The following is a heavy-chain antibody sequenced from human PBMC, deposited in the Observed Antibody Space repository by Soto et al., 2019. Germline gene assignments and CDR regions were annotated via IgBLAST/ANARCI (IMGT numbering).Heavy chain of an antibody. CDR1: GGSISSSSYY. CDR3: ARSLRIAVAGGFDY. V-gene: IGHV4-39*01. J-gene: IGHJ4*02. CDR2: IYYSGST. D-gene: IGHD6-19*01. Sequence: SETLSLTYTVSGGSISSSSYYWGWIRQPPGKGLEWIGSIYYSGSTYYNPSLKSRVTISVDTSKNQFSLKLSSVTAADTAVYYCARSLRIAVAGGFDYWGQGTLFTVS.